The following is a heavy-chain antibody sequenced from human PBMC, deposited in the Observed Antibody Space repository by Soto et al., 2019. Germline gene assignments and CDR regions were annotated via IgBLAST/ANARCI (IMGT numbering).Heavy chain of an antibody. CDR1: GGSVSSSSHY. V-gene: IGHV4-39*01. CDR2: IYYRGNT. CDR3: ARHKDTSSRYLLPDY. Sequence: SETLSLTCTVSGGSVSSSSHYWGWIRQPPGKGLEWIGSIYYRGNTYYNPSLKSRVTISVDTSRNQFSLEVTSVTATDTAVYYCARHKDTSSRYLLPDYWGQGALVTVSS. J-gene: IGHJ4*02. D-gene: IGHD6-13*01.